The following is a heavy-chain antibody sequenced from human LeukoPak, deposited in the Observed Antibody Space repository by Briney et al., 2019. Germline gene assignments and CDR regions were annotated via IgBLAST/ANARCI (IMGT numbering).Heavy chain of an antibody. CDR3: ARVPLSITMIVGGDAFDI. CDR2: ISAYNGNT. Sequence: ASVKVSCKASGYTFTSYGISWVRQAPGQGLEWMGWISAYNGNTNYAQKLQGRVTMTTDTSTSTAYMELRSLRSDDTAVYYCARVPLSITMIVGGDAFDIWGQGTMVTVAS. J-gene: IGHJ3*02. V-gene: IGHV1-18*01. D-gene: IGHD3-22*01. CDR1: GYTFTSYG.